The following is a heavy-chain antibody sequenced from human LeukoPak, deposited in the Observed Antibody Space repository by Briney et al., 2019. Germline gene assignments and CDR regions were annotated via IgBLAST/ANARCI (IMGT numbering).Heavy chain of an antibody. V-gene: IGHV1-46*01. CDR3: ARAPYYYDSSGYSDY. Sequence: GASVKVSCKASGYTFTSYYMHWVRQAPGQGLEWMGIINPSGGSTSYAQKFQGRVTMTRDMSTSTVYMELSSLRSEDTAVYYCARAPYYYDSSGYSDYWGQGTLVTVSS. CDR1: GYTFTSYY. J-gene: IGHJ4*02. D-gene: IGHD3-22*01. CDR2: INPSGGST.